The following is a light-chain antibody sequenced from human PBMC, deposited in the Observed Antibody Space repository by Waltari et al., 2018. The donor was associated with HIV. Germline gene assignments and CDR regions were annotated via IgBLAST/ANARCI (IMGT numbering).Light chain of an antibody. Sequence: EIVMTQSPATLSVSPGERATLSCRASQGVGSNLAWYQQKPGQAPRLLIFAASTRATGIPARFSGRGSGTEFTLTISSLQSEDFAVYYCQQDNDWPPLTFGGGTKVEI. CDR3: QQDNDWPPLT. CDR2: AAS. V-gene: IGKV3D-15*01. J-gene: IGKJ4*01. CDR1: QGVGSN.